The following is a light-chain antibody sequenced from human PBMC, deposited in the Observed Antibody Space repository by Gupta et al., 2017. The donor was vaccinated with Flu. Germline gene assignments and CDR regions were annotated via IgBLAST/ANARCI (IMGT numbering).Light chain of an antibody. V-gene: IGLV2-14*04. CDR2: NVS. CDR1: SSDVCFCNY. J-gene: IGLJ2*01. CDR3: SSYTSSTTVV. Sequence: SSDVCFCNYVSWYQQHPGKAPKLMIHNVSNRPSGVSNRFSGSKSGNTSSLTISGLQAEDEADYYCSSYTSSTTVVFVGGTKLTVL.